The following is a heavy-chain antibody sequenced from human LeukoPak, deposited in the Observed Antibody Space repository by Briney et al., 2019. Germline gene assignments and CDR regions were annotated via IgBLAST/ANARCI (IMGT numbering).Heavy chain of an antibody. J-gene: IGHJ5*02. D-gene: IGHD3-3*01. CDR3: ARGPPEGTYYDFWSGYSVIWFDP. Sequence: GGSLRLSCAASGFTFSSYSMNWVRQAPGKGLEWVSSISSSSSYIYYADSVKGRFTISRDNAKNSLYLQMNSLRAEDTAVYYCARGPPEGTYYDFWSGYSVIWFDPWGQGTLVTVSS. CDR2: ISSSSSYI. CDR1: GFTFSSYS. V-gene: IGHV3-21*01.